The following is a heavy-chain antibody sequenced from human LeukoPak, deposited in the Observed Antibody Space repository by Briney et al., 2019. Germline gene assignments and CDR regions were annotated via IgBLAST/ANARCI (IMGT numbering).Heavy chain of an antibody. CDR3: ARDVGFGELLYFDY. CDR1: GFTFSSYW. Sequence: GGSLRLSCAASGFTFSSYWMSWVRQAPGKGLEWVANIKQGGSEKYYVDSAKGRFTISRDNAKNSLYLQMNSLRAEDTAVYYCARDVGFGELLYFDYWGQGTLVTVSS. D-gene: IGHD3-10*01. V-gene: IGHV3-7*01. CDR2: IKQGGSEK. J-gene: IGHJ4*02.